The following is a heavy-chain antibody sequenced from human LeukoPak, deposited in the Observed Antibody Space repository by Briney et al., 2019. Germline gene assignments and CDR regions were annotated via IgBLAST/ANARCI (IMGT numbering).Heavy chain of an antibody. V-gene: IGHV3-21*01. CDR1: GLIFTVYS. D-gene: IGHD3-22*01. CDR3: ARHDSSGYSPFWYFDR. CDR2: ISTSSVYK. J-gene: IGHJ2*01. Sequence: GGSLRPSCEASGLIFTVYSMSWVRQAPGKGLEWVSTISTSSVYKYYADSVKGRFTISRDNAKNSLFLQMNSLRAEDTAMYYCARHDSSGYSPFWYFDRWGRGTLVTVSS.